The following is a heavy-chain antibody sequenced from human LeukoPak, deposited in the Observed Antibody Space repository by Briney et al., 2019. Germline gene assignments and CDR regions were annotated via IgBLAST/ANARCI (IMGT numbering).Heavy chain of an antibody. CDR3: ARNWNDDY. Sequence: QPGGSLRLSCAASGFTFSSYWMHWVRQAPGTGLVWVSRINSDGSSTSYADSVKGRFTISRDNAKNTLYLQMNSLRAEDTAVYYCARNWNDDYWGQGTLVTVSS. CDR1: GFTFSSYW. CDR2: INSDGSST. V-gene: IGHV3-74*01. D-gene: IGHD1-1*01. J-gene: IGHJ4*02.